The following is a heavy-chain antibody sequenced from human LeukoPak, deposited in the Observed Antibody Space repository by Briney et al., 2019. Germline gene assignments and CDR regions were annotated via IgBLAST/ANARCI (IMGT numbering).Heavy chain of an antibody. CDR3: ATNAGPAALDAIDI. CDR1: GGSINKHY. D-gene: IGHD2-2*01. Sequence: SETLSLTCTVSGGSINKHYGSWIRQTPGKGLEWIGYISYRGSTNYNPSLKSRVTISVDTSNNQFSLRLRSVTAADTAVYYCATNAGPAALDAIDIWGQGTIVTVSS. CDR2: ISYRGST. V-gene: IGHV4-59*08. J-gene: IGHJ3*02.